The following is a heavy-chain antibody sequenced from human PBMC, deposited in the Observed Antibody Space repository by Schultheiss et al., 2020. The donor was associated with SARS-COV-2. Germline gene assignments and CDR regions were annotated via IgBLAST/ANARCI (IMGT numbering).Heavy chain of an antibody. V-gene: IGHV4-34*01. J-gene: IGHJ4*02. CDR1: GGSFSGHY. D-gene: IGHD4-17*01. Sequence: SETLSLTCAVYGGSFSGHYWSWIRQPPGKGLEWIGYIYYSGSTNYNPSLKSRVTISIDTSKNQFSLKVRSVTAADTAVYYCARAYGDYFVNFYYWGQGTLVTVSS. CDR2: IYYSGST. CDR3: ARAYGDYFVNFYY.